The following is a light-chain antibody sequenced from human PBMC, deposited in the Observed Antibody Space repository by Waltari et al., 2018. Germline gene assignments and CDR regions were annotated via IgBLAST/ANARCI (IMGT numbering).Light chain of an antibody. J-gene: IGKJ1*01. CDR1: QSLLHSNGYNY. Sequence: DTVMTQSPVSLPVTPGESASISCRSNQSLLHSNGYNYLDWYLQKPGQSPHLLIYLGSDRAPGVPDRFSGSGSGTDFTLKISRVEAEDIGVYYCMQALQTPSTFGQGTRVEIK. V-gene: IGKV2-28*01. CDR3: MQALQTPST. CDR2: LGS.